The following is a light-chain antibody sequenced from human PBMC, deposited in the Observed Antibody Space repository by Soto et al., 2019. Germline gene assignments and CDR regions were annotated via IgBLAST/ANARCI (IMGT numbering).Light chain of an antibody. CDR1: QSVSSSY. Sequence: EIVLTQSPGTLSLSPGERANLSCRAHQSVSSSYLAWYQQKPGQAPRLLIYGASSRAPGIPDRLSGSGSGTDFTLTISSLEPEDFAVYYCQQYGSTPPYTLGQGTKLEIK. CDR2: GAS. J-gene: IGKJ2*01. CDR3: QQYGSTPPYT. V-gene: IGKV3-20*01.